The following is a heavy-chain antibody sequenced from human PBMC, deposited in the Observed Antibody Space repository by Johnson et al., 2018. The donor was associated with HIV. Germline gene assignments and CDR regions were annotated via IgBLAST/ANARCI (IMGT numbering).Heavy chain of an antibody. V-gene: IGHV3-30*02. CDR1: GFTFSTYG. J-gene: IGHJ3*01. D-gene: IGHD2-8*02. CDR3: ARGSGYSTGAFDV. Sequence: VQLVESGGGVVQPGGSLRLSCAASGFTFSTYGMHWVRQAPGKGLEWVAFIRYDGNNKYHAESVKGRFTISRDNFKNTLYLQMNSLRVEDTAVYCCARGSGYSTGAFDVWGQGTMVTVSS. CDR2: IRYDGNNK.